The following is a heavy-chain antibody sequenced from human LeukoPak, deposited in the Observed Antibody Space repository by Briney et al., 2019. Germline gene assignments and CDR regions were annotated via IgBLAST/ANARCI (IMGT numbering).Heavy chain of an antibody. CDR1: GYTFTSYG. CDR2: ISAYNGNT. J-gene: IGHJ4*02. V-gene: IGHV1-18*01. CDR3: ARWGAYYYDSSGFSGIDY. D-gene: IGHD3-22*01. Sequence: GASVKVSCKASGYTFTSYGISWVRQAPGQGLEWMGWISAYNGNTNYAQKLQGRVTMTTDTSTSTAYMELSRLRFDDTAVYYCARWGAYYYDSSGFSGIDYWGQGTLVTVSS.